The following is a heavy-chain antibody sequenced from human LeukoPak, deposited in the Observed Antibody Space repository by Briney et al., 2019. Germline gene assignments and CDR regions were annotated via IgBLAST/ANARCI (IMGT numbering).Heavy chain of an antibody. V-gene: IGHV4-34*01. J-gene: IGHJ4*02. CDR3: ARGFGGEVLLWFRELFHFDY. D-gene: IGHD3-10*01. CDR2: INHSGST. CDR1: GGSFSGYY. Sequence: SETLSLTCAVYGGSFSGYYWSWIRHPPGKGLEWIGEINHSGSTNYNPSLKSRVTISVDTSKNRFSLKLSSVTAADTAVYYCARGFGGEVLLWFRELFHFDYWGQGTLVTVSS.